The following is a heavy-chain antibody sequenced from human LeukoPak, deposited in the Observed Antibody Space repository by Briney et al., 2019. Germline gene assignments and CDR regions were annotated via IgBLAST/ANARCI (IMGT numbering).Heavy chain of an antibody. CDR1: GFTFRDYG. CDR2: ISGSGGST. CDR3: AKVGGYSYGYDFDY. V-gene: IGHV3-23*01. J-gene: IGHJ4*02. D-gene: IGHD5-18*01. Sequence: GRALRLSCAASGFTFRDYGMHWVRQAPGKGLEWVSAISGSGGSTYYADSVKGRFTISRDNSKNTLYLQMNSLRAEDTAVYYCAKVGGYSYGYDFDYWGQGTLVTVSS.